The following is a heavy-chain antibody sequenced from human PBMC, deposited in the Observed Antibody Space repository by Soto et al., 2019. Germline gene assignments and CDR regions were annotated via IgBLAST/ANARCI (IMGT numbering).Heavy chain of an antibody. Sequence: NPSETLSLTCTVSGGSISSYYWSWIRQPPGKGLEWIGYIYYSGSTNYNPSLKSRVTISVDTSKNQFSLKFNSVTAADTAVYYCAREGYNFGPFDYWGQGALVTVSS. CDR1: GGSISSYY. J-gene: IGHJ4*02. V-gene: IGHV4-59*01. D-gene: IGHD5-18*01. CDR3: AREGYNFGPFDY. CDR2: IYYSGST.